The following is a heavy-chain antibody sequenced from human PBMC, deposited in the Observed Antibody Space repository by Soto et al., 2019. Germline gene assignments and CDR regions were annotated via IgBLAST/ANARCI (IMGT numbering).Heavy chain of an antibody. V-gene: IGHV1-69*01. CDR2: ITPIFGTA. D-gene: IGHD4-17*01. Sequence: QVQLVQSGAEVKKPGSSVKVSCKASGGTFSSYAISWVRQAPGQGLEWMGGITPIFGTANYAQKFQGRVTITADESTSTAYMELSSLRAEDTAVYYCAREIHGDYSYTADALDILGQGTMVTVSS. J-gene: IGHJ3*02. CDR3: AREIHGDYSYTADALDI. CDR1: GGTFSSYA.